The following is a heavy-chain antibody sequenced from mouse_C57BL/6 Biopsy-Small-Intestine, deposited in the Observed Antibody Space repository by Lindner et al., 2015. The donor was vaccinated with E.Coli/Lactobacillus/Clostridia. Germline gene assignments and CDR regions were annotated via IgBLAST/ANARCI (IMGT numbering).Heavy chain of an antibody. CDR3: ARQLYNNYVFYYALDY. CDR1: GFTFSSYG. V-gene: IGHV5-6*01. J-gene: IGHJ4*01. Sequence: VQLQESGGDLVKPGGSLKLSCAASGFTFSSYGMSWVRQTPDKRLEWVATISTGGSYTYYPDSVKGRFTISRDNAKNTLYLQMSSLKSEDTAMYYCARQLYNNYVFYYALDYWVKEPQSPSPQ. D-gene: IGHD2-5*01. CDR2: ISTGGSYT.